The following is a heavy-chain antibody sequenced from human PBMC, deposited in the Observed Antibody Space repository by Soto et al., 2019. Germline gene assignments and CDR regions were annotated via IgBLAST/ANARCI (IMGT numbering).Heavy chain of an antibody. CDR3: AKDLIAATGTPSYYFDS. D-gene: IGHD6-13*01. CDR2: VSGSGLYT. J-gene: IGHJ4*02. V-gene: IGHV3-23*01. CDR1: GFTFDTYA. Sequence: EVQLLESGGGLVQPGGSLRLSCVASGFTFDTYAISWVRQAPGKGLEWVSTVSGSGLYTYYTASVKGRFTISRDNPRNTLYLQMNSLRLEDTAVYFCAKDLIAATGTPSYYFDSWGQGTLVTVSS.